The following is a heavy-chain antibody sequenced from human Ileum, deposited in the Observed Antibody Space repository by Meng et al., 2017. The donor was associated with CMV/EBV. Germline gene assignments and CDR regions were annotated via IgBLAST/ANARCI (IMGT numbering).Heavy chain of an antibody. D-gene: IGHD6-19*01. CDR3: ARDINEQWLGFDGFDY. J-gene: IGHJ4*02. CDR2: INTDGSTT. Sequence: GGSLRLSCEASGFTFSSYWMHWVRQAPGKGLVWVSRINTDGSTTNYADSVKGRFTISRDNAKNTLYLQMNSLRAEDTAVYYCARDINEQWLGFDGFDYWGQGTLVTVSS. CDR1: GFTFSSYW. V-gene: IGHV3-74*01.